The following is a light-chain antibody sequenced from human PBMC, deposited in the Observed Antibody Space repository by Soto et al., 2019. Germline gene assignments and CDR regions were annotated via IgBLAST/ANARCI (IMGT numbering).Light chain of an antibody. CDR1: SSNIGGNS. V-gene: IGLV1-51*01. CDR3: GSWDSSLSAYV. CDR2: DDN. Sequence: QSVLTQPASASAAPGQKVTISCSGRSSNIGGNSVSRYQQLPGTAPKLLIYDDNKRPSGIPDRFSGSKSGTSATLGITGFQTGDEADYYCGSWDSSLSAYVFGTGTKVTVL. J-gene: IGLJ1*01.